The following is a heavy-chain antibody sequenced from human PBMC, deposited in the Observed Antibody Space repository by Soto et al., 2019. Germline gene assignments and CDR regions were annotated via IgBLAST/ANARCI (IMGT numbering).Heavy chain of an antibody. J-gene: IGHJ5*02. V-gene: IGHV1-58*01. D-gene: IGHD3-3*01. Sequence: XKVSFKASGFTXTSSAVEMVRQAREQRLEWIGWIVVGSGNTGYAKKFQVIVTMTRNTSISTAYIELRILVSEYTAVHYCARARGYDFWSGSVRNNWFDPWGQGNMGTVSS. CDR2: IVVGSGNT. CDR1: GFTXTSSA. CDR3: ARARGYDFWSGSVRNNWFDP.